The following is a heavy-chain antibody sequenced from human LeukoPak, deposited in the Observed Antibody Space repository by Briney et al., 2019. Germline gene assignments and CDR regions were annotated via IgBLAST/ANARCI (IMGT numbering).Heavy chain of an antibody. CDR1: GFTFDDYA. V-gene: IGHV3-9*03. D-gene: IGHD4-17*01. J-gene: IGHJ3*02. CDR2: ISWNSGSI. CDR3: AKDIDATVTNAFGI. Sequence: GGSLRLSCAASGFTFDDYAMHWVRQAPGKGLEWVSGISWNSGSIGYADSVKGRFTISRDNAKNSLYLQMNSLRAEDMALYYCAKDIDATVTNAFGIWGQGTMVTVSS.